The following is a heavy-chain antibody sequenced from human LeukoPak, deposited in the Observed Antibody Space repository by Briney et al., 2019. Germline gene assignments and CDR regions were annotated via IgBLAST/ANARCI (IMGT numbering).Heavy chain of an antibody. CDR1: GGTFSSYA. Sequence: SVKVSCKASGGTFSSYAISWVRQAPGQGLEWMGGIIPIFGTANYAQKFQGRVTITADESTSTADMELSSLRSEDTAVYYCARGDVDTAMVLEAYFDYWGQGTLVTVSS. CDR3: ARGDVDTAMVLEAYFDY. CDR2: IIPIFGTA. J-gene: IGHJ4*02. D-gene: IGHD5-18*01. V-gene: IGHV1-69*13.